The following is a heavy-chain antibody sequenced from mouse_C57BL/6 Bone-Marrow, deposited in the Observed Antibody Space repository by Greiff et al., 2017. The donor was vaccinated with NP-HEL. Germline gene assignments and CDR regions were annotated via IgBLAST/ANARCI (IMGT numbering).Heavy chain of an antibody. CDR2: IWRGGST. V-gene: IGHV2-5*01. CDR3: AKTYGSSFHYAMDY. J-gene: IGHJ4*01. D-gene: IGHD1-1*01. CDR1: GFSLTSYG. Sequence: VMLVESGPGLVQPSQSLSITCTVSGFSLTSYGVHWVRQSPGKGLEWLGVIWRGGSTDYNAAFMSRLSITKDNSKSQVFFKMNSLQADDTAIYYCAKTYGSSFHYAMDYWGQGTSVTVSS.